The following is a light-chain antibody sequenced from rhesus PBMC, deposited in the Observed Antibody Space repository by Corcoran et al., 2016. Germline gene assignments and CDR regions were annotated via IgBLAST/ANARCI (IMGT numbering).Light chain of an antibody. Sequence: EIVMTQSPATLSLSPGERATLSCRASQSVSSSLAWYQQKPGQAPRLLSYGASSRATGIPDRFSGGGSGTEFTLTSSSLEHEDFAVYYCQQYSNWPLTFGGGTKVEIK. CDR3: QQYSNWPLT. CDR1: QSVSSS. J-gene: IGKJ4*01. V-gene: IGKV3-42*03. CDR2: GAS.